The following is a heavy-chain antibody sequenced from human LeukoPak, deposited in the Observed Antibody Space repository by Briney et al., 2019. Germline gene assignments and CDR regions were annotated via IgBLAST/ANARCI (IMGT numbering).Heavy chain of an antibody. J-gene: IGHJ4*02. CDR1: GFTFTTYA. D-gene: IGHD6-6*01. CDR3: ARDLFEGSSSLVY. CDR2: ISYDGSNR. Sequence: PGGSLRLSCAASGFTFTTYAMHWVRQAPGKGLEWVALISYDGSNRYYADSVRGRFTISRDNSKNTLYLQMNSLRAEDTAVYYCARDLFEGSSSLVYWGQGTLVTVSS. V-gene: IGHV3-30*01.